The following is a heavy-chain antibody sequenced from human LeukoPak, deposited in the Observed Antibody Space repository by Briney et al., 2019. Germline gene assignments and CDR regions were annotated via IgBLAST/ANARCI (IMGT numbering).Heavy chain of an antibody. CDR2: IYHSGST. V-gene: IGHV4-4*02. J-gene: IGHJ5*02. Sequence: PSETLSLPCAVSGGSISSSNWWSWVRQPPGKGLEWIGEIYHSGSTNYNPSLKSRVTISVDKSKNQFSLNMRSVTAADTAVYYCARGGHYGDGNWFDPWGQGTLVTVSS. D-gene: IGHD4-17*01. CDR1: GGSISSSNW. CDR3: ARGGHYGDGNWFDP.